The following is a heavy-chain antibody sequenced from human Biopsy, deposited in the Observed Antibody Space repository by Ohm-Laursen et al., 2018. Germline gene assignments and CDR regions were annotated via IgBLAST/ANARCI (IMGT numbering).Heavy chain of an antibody. J-gene: IGHJ4*02. Sequence: SETLSLTCTLSGYSIIPSGPENWSWIRQPPGQGLQYIGFIYSGGNTNYNPSLRSRVTMSVDTSKNQFSLRLNSVTAADTAVHYCARGMRTTGWPYFDYWGQGILVTVSS. CDR2: IYSGGNT. CDR1: GYSIIPSGPEN. D-gene: IGHD2/OR15-2a*01. CDR3: ARGMRTTGWPYFDY. V-gene: IGHV4-61*01.